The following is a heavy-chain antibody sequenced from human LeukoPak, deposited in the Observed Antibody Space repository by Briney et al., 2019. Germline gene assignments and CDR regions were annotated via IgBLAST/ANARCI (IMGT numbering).Heavy chain of an antibody. CDR3: ARAPMVRGVITYNWFDP. J-gene: IGHJ5*02. CDR1: GGSISSGDYY. Sequence: SETLSLTCTVSGGSISSGDYYWSWIRQPPGKGLEWIGCIYYSGSTYYNPSLKSRVTISVDTSKNQFSLKLSSVTAADTAVYYCARAPMVRGVITYNWFDPWGQGTLVTVSS. V-gene: IGHV4-30-4*01. CDR2: IYYSGST. D-gene: IGHD3-10*01.